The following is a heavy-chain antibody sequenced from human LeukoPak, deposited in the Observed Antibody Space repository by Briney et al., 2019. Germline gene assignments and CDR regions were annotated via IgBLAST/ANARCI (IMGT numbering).Heavy chain of an antibody. Sequence: GASVKVSCKASGYTFTSYYMYWVRQAPGQGLEWMGIINPNRGSTSYAQKFQGRVTMTRDMSTSTVYMELSSLRSEDTAVYYCARGDTAMVLDYWGQGTLVTVSS. J-gene: IGHJ4*02. CDR3: ARGDTAMVLDY. V-gene: IGHV1-46*01. CDR2: INPNRGST. D-gene: IGHD5-18*01. CDR1: GYTFTSYY.